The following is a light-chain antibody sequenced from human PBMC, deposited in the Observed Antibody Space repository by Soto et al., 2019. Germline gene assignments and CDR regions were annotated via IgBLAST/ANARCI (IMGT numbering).Light chain of an antibody. V-gene: IGKV3-11*01. CDR3: KHRWNWRIT. J-gene: IGKJ5*01. CDR2: EAS. CDR1: QSVSSY. Sequence: IVLTQSPATLSLSTGERATLSCTASQSVSSYLAWYQQKPGQAPRLLIYEASNWATGIPARFSGRRSGTGFTLTIRSLEPAVCAVYACKHRWNWRITFGSETRLEIK.